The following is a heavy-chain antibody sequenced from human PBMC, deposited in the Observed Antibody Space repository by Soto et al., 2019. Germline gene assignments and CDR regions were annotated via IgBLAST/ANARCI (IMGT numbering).Heavy chain of an antibody. J-gene: IGHJ5*02. CDR2: IDSSGEK. CDR3: ARRHLAVAVSPWFDP. V-gene: IGHV2-26*01. D-gene: IGHD6-19*01. Sequence: QDTLKESGPVLVKPTETLTLRCTVSGLSITDSEMGVSWIRQPPGQPLEWLAHIDSSGEKSYRTFLKSRLAISKDTSKSQIVLTMTNMDPADTATYYCARRHLAVAVSPWFDPWGQGIPVTVSS. CDR1: GLSITDSEMG.